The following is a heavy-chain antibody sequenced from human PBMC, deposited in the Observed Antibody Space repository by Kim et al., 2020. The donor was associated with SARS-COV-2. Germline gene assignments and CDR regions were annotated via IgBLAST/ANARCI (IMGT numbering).Heavy chain of an antibody. Sequence: GGSLRLSCAASGFTFSSYAMHWVRQAPGKGLEWVAVISYDGSNKYYADSVKGRFTISRDNSKNTLYLQMNSLRAEDTAVYYCARPRYGGYVNPFHYWGQG. CDR3: ARPRYGGYVNPFHY. V-gene: IGHV3-30-3*01. D-gene: IGHD5-12*01. CDR1: GFTFSSYA. CDR2: ISYDGSNK. J-gene: IGHJ4*02.